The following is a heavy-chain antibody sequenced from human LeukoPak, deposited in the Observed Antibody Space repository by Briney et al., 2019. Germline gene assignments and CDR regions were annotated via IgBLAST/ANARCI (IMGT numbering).Heavy chain of an antibody. V-gene: IGHV4-39*01. Sequence: PSETLSLTCTVSGGSISSSSYYWGWIRQPPGKGLEWIGSIYYSGSTYYNPSLKSRVTLSVDTSKNQFSLKLSSVTAADTAVYYCARLFEWQWLPQGYFDYWGQGTLVTVSS. D-gene: IGHD6-19*01. CDR2: IYYSGST. CDR3: ARLFEWQWLPQGYFDY. J-gene: IGHJ4*02. CDR1: GGSISSSSYY.